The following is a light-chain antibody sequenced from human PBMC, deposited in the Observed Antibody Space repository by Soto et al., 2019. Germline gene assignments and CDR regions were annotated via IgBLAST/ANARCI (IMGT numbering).Light chain of an antibody. CDR2: GAS. CDR3: QQYSSSTPPWT. J-gene: IGKJ1*01. Sequence: EIVLTQSPGTLSLSPGERATLSYRASQSGSRTYLAWYQQKPGQAPRLLIYGASSRATDIPDRFSGSASGTDFTLTISRLEPEDFAVYYCQQYSSSTPPWTFGQGTKVDIK. CDR1: QSGSRTY. V-gene: IGKV3-20*01.